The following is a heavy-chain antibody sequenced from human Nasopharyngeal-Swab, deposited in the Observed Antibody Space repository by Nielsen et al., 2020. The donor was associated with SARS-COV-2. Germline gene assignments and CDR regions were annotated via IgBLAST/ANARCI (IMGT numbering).Heavy chain of an antibody. D-gene: IGHD6-13*01. CDR2: ISSSSSYK. V-gene: IGHV3-21*01. J-gene: IGHJ4*02. Sequence: GVLKISCTASGFTFSSYSMNWVRQAPGKGLEWVSSISSSSSYKYYADSVKGRFTISRDNAKNSLYLQMNSLRAEDTAVFYCATSGGYSSTSQFDYWGQGTLVTVSS. CDR3: ATSGGYSSTSQFDY. CDR1: GFTFSSYS.